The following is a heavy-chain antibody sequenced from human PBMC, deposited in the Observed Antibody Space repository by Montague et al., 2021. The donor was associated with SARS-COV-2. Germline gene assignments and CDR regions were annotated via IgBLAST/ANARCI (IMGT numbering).Heavy chain of an antibody. V-gene: IGHV4-59*12. D-gene: IGHD3-3*01. J-gene: IGHJ6*02. CDR2: IYYSGST. CDR3: ARDQTVLEWIWYGMDV. CDR1: GGSISSYY. Sequence: SETLSLTCTVSGGSISSYYWSWIRQPPGKGLEWIGYIYYSGSTNYNPSLKSRVTISVDTSKNQLSLKLSSVTAADTAVYYCARDQTVLEWIWYGMDVWGPGTTVTVSS.